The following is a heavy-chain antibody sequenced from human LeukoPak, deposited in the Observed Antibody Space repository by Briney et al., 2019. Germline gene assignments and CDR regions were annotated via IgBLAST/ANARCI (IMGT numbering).Heavy chain of an antibody. CDR2: IYPGDSDT. CDR3: ARLTPHGYCSGGSCPYYYGMDV. J-gene: IGHJ6*02. CDR1: GYSFTSYW. D-gene: IGHD2-15*01. Sequence: GESLKISCKGSGYSFTSYWIGWVRQMPGKGLEWMGIIYPGDSDTRYSPSFQGQVTISADKSISTAYLQWSSLKASDTAMYYCARLTPHGYCSGGSCPYYYGMDVWGQGTTVTVSS. V-gene: IGHV5-51*01.